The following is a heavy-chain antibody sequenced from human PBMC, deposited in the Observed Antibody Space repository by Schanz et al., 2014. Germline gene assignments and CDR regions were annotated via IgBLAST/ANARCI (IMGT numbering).Heavy chain of an antibody. CDR3: ARAPTAYCSDTSCLGTPFDY. J-gene: IGHJ4*02. Sequence: QVQLEQSGAEVKKPGSSVKVSCKASGGTFSSFGINWVRQAPGQGLEWMGRIIPSLGLAKYEQKFQDKVTITADTSTTTAYMELSGLRSEDTAVYYCARAPTAYCSDTSCLGTPFDYWGQGTLVTVSS. D-gene: IGHD2-2*01. CDR2: IIPSLGLA. CDR1: GGTFSSFG. V-gene: IGHV1-69*02.